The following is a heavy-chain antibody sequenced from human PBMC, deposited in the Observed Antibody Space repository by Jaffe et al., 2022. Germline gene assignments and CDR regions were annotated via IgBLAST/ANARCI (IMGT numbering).Heavy chain of an antibody. Sequence: EVQLVESGGALVQPGRSLRLSCTASGFTFGDCGMDWFRQAPGKGLEWIAFIRRRADGGTTEYAASVRGRFSISRDDSKSIAYLQMNSLKTEDTAIYYCTRDLRRRGIAEAGAFDTWGQGTMVTVSS. V-gene: IGHV3-49*03. D-gene: IGHD6-19*01. J-gene: IGHJ3*02. CDR2: IRRRADGGTT. CDR3: TRDLRRRGIAEAGAFDT. CDR1: GFTFGDCG.